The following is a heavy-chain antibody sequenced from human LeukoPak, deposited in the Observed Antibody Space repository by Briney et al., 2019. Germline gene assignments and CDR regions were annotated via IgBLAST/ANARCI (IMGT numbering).Heavy chain of an antibody. Sequence: SKALSLTCTVSGGSISSYYWSWIRQPPGKGLEWIGYIYYSGSTNYNPSLKSRVTISVDTSKNQFSLKLSSVTAADTAVYYCARGLRCSGGSCYSAYYYYYYMDVWGKGTTVTVSS. V-gene: IGHV4-59*01. CDR3: ARGLRCSGGSCYSAYYYYYYMDV. J-gene: IGHJ6*03. CDR2: IYYSGST. D-gene: IGHD2-15*01. CDR1: GGSISSYY.